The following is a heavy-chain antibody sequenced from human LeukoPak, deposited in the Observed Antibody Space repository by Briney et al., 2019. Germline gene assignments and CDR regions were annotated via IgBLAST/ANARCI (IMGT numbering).Heavy chain of an antibody. CDR1: GGSISSYY. CDR3: ARIDTVVLPSTMFDY. Sequence: SSETLSLTCTVSGGSISSYYWSWIRQPPGKGLEWIGYIYYSGSTNYNPSLKSRVTISVDTSKNQFSLKLSSVTAADTALYYCARIDTVVLPSTMFDYWGQGTLVTVSS. CDR2: IYYSGST. V-gene: IGHV4-59*08. J-gene: IGHJ4*02. D-gene: IGHD2-2*01.